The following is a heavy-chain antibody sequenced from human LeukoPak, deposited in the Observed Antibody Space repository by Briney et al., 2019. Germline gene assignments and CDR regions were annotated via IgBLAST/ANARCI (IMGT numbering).Heavy chain of an antibody. CDR1: GFTFSSYA. CDR2: ISGSGGST. V-gene: IGHV3-23*01. J-gene: IGHJ3*02. Sequence: GGSLRLSCAASGFTFSSYAMSWVRQDPGKGLEWVSAISGSGGSTYYEDSVKGRFTISRDNSKNTLYLQMNSLRAEDTAVYYCAKGPPTTYCSGGSCYLFAFDIWGQGTMVTVSS. D-gene: IGHD2-15*01. CDR3: AKGPPTTYCSGGSCYLFAFDI.